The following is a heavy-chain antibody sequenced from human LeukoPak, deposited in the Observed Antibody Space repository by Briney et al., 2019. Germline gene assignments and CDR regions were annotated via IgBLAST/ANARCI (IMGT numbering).Heavy chain of an antibody. Sequence: PSETLSLTCTVSGGSISSYYWSWVRQPPGKGLEWIGYIYYSGSTNYNPSLKNRVTISVDTSKNPFSLKLRSVTAADTAVYYRARSPYYGDYTYYFDYWGQGTLVTVSS. CDR2: IYYSGST. D-gene: IGHD4-17*01. CDR3: ARSPYYGDYTYYFDY. V-gene: IGHV4-59*01. J-gene: IGHJ4*02. CDR1: GGSISSYY.